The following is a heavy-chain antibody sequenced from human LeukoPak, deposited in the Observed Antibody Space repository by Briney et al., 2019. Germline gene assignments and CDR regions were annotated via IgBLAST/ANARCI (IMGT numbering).Heavy chain of an antibody. CDR2: IIPVLGIP. Sequence: SVKVSCKASGGTFNTYAISWVRQAPGQGLEWMGRIIPVLGIPTYAQKFQGRVTINADKSTSTAYMELSSLRSDDTAVYFCAQSSGWDSLKYWGQGTLVTVSS. CDR1: GGTFNTYA. CDR3: AQSSGWDSLKY. V-gene: IGHV1-69*04. J-gene: IGHJ4*02. D-gene: IGHD6-19*01.